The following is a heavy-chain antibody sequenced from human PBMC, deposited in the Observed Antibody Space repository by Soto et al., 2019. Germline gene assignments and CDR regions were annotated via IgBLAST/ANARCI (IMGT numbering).Heavy chain of an antibody. CDR2: IYPSGST. CDR3: AAGRSEIVPGAMDT. D-gene: IGHD2-2*01. J-gene: IGHJ5*02. V-gene: IGHV4-4*07. CDR1: GGSFTSYY. Sequence: QVQLQESGPGLVKPSETLSLSCTVSGGSFTSYYCNWVRKSAGKGLEWIGRIYPSGSTTYTPFLKSRLTMSVDTSKNQFSLRLTAMTAADTAVYYCAAGRSEIVPGAMDTWGQGTLVTVSS.